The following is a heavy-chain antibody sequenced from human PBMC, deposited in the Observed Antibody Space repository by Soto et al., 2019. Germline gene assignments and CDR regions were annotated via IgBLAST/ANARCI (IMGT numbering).Heavy chain of an antibody. D-gene: IGHD4-17*01. CDR2: IAHDGSSK. Sequence: QVQLVESGGGVVQPGRSLRLSCAASGFIFSSYGMHWVRQAPGKGLEWVAFIAHDGSSKYYADSVKGRFTISRDNSKNTLYLQLNSLSAEDTAVYYCTRADHTVTLSVFDPWGQGTLVTVSS. CDR3: TRADHTVTLSVFDP. V-gene: IGHV3-30-3*01. CDR1: GFIFSSYG. J-gene: IGHJ5*02.